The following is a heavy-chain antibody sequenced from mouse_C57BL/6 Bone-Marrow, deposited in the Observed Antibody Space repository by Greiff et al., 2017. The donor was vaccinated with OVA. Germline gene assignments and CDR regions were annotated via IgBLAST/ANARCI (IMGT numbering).Heavy chain of an antibody. CDR1: GYTFTSYG. D-gene: IGHD2-5*01. J-gene: IGHJ2*01. Sequence: QVHVKQSGAELARPGASVKLSCKASGYTFTSYGISWVKQRTGQGLEWIGEIYPRSGNTYYNEKFKGKATLTADKSSSTAYMELRSLTSEDSAVYFCARRAYYSNQYYFDYWGQGTTLTVSS. CDR3: ARRAYYSNQYYFDY. CDR2: IYPRSGNT. V-gene: IGHV1-81*01.